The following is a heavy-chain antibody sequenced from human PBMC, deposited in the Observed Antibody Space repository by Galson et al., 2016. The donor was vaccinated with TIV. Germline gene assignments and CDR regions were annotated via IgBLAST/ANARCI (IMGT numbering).Heavy chain of an antibody. CDR1: GFDIRGYA. D-gene: IGHD5-18*01. CDR3: TRVGLGFSFGSGFDP. V-gene: IGHV3-30*04. CDR2: ISHDETTR. Sequence: SLRLSCAASGFDIRGYALHWVRQAPGKGLEWVASISHDETTRYADSVMGRFTISRDVSRRLMFLQLNSLRVEDTALYRCTRVGLGFSFGSGFDPWGQGTLVSVSS. J-gene: IGHJ5*02.